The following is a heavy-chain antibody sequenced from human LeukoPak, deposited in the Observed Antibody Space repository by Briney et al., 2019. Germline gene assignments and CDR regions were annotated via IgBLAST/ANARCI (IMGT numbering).Heavy chain of an antibody. D-gene: IGHD1-20*01. CDR3: STLTSRGLSDS. J-gene: IGHJ4*02. V-gene: IGHV3-15*07. Sequence: GGSLRLSCAASGFTFTNAWMNWVRQAPGKGLEWVGRIKSKADGETIDYAAPVRGRFTFSRDDSKNMLYLQMNSLKSEDTAVYYCSTLTSRGLSDSWGQGTLVTVSS. CDR1: GFTFTNAW. CDR2: IKSKADGETI.